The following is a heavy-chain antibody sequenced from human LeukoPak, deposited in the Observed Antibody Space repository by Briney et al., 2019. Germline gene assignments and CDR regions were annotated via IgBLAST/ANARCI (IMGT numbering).Heavy chain of an antibody. D-gene: IGHD4-17*01. CDR2: ISASDGTT. Sequence: ASVTVSFKGSGYSFSIYGITWARQAPGQGGEDLGWISASDGTTNYAQKVQDRVTMTTDTSTSTAYLELRSLRSEDTAVYYCARCGAAVTTHFSHWGQGTLVTVPS. V-gene: IGHV1-18*01. J-gene: IGHJ4*02. CDR3: ARCGAAVTTHFSH. CDR1: GYSFSIYG.